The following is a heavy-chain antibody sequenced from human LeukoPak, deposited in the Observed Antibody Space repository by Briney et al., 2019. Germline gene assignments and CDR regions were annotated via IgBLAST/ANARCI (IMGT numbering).Heavy chain of an antibody. J-gene: IGHJ4*02. CDR1: GFTFSSYA. Sequence: PGGSLRLSCAASGFTFSSYAMGWVPQAPGKGLEWVSGISGSGGNTYYADSVKGRFTISRDNSKNTLYLQMNSLRAEDTAVYYCAKFPAEAPGDWGQGTLVTVCS. V-gene: IGHV3-23*01. CDR3: AKFPAEAPGD. CDR2: ISGSGGNT. D-gene: IGHD6-6*01.